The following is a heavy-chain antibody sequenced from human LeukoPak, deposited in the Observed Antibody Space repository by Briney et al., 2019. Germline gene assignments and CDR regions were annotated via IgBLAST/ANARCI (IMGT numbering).Heavy chain of an antibody. J-gene: IGHJ6*03. V-gene: IGHV4-39*07. Sequence: SETLSLTCTVSGGSISSSSYYWGWIRQPPGKGLEWIGSIYYSGSTCYNPSLKSRVTISVDTSKNQFSLKLSSVTAADTAVYFCARGGPPGYYYDYYMDVWGKGTTVTISS. CDR1: GGSISSSSYY. CDR3: ARGGPPGYYYDYYMDV. CDR2: IYYSGST.